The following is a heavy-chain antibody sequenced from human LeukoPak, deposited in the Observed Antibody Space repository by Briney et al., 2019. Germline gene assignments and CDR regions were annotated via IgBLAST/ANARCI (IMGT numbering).Heavy chain of an antibody. CDR3: ARHATGFGSWYLDY. CDR1: GYSFTSYW. J-gene: IGHJ4*02. D-gene: IGHD6-13*01. Sequence: GESLKFSCKGSGYSFTSYWIDWVRQVRRQGLEWMGIIYSVESDTRYSPYFQGQVTISADKSISTAYLQWSSLKASDTAMYYCARHATGFGSWYLDYWGQGTLVTLSS. V-gene: IGHV5-51*01. CDR2: IYSVESDT.